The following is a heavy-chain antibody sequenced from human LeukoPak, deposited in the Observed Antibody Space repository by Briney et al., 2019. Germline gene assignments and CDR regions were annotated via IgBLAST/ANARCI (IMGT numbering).Heavy chain of an antibody. V-gene: IGHV4-34*01. Sequence: SETLSLTCAVYGGSFSGYYWSWIRQPPGKGLEWIGEINHSGSTNYNPSLKSRVTISVDTSKNQFSLKLSSVTAADTAVYYCARLVGSYYTRKLYYYYYMDVWGKGTTVTISS. CDR1: GGSFSGYY. CDR2: INHSGST. J-gene: IGHJ6*03. D-gene: IGHD3-10*01. CDR3: ARLVGSYYTRKLYYYYYMDV.